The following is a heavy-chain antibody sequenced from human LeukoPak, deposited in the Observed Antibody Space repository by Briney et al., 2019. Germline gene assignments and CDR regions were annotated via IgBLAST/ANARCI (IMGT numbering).Heavy chain of an antibody. D-gene: IGHD3-22*01. CDR3: ARGRYYYDSSGYPNRVWDY. CDR2: INPSGGST. J-gene: IGHJ4*02. Sequence: PLAPVKVSCKASGYTFTSYYMHWVRQAPGQGLEWMGIINPSGGSTSYAQKFQGRVTMTRDTSTSTVYMELSSLRSEDTAVYYCARGRYYYDSSGYPNRVWDYWGQGTLVTVSS. CDR1: GYTFTSYY. V-gene: IGHV1-46*01.